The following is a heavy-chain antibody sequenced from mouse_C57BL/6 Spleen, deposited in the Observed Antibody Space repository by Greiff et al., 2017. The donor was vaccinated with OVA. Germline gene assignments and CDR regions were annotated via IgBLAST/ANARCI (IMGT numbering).Heavy chain of an antibody. CDR2: IYPGSGST. CDR3: ARYDGYYPYFDV. CDR1: GYTFTSYW. J-gene: IGHJ1*03. Sequence: VQLQQSGAELVKPGASVKMSCKASGYTFTSYWITWVKQRPGQGLEWIGDIYPGSGSTNYNEKFKSKATLTVDTSSSTAYMQLSSLTSEDSAVYYCARYDGYYPYFDVWGTGTTVTVSS. D-gene: IGHD2-3*01. V-gene: IGHV1-55*01.